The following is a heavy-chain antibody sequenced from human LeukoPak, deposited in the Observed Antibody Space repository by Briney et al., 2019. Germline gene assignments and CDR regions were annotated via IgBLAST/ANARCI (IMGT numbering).Heavy chain of an antibody. V-gene: IGHV3-21*04. J-gene: IGHJ4*02. CDR3: ASGKATATAQGY. CDR1: GFTFSSYS. D-gene: IGHD5-18*01. Sequence: PGGSLRLSCAASGFTFSSYSMNWVRQAPGKGLEWVSSISSSSSYIYYADSVKGRFTISRDNSKNTLYLQMNSLRADDTAVYYCASGKATATAQGYWGQGTLVTVSS. CDR2: ISSSSSYI.